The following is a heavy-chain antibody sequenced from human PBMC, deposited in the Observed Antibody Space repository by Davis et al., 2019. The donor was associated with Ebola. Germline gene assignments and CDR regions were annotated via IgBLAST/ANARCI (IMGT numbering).Heavy chain of an antibody. Sequence: ASPMVSCKASGYTFINYAIHWVRQAPGQRLDWMGWINAGDGKIIYSENFQGRLTITRDTSATTAYMELSSLRSEDTAAYYCARGRTVTGTRGLSWFDPWGQGALVTVSS. CDR2: INAGDGKI. CDR1: GYTFINYA. CDR3: ARGRTVTGTRGLSWFDP. D-gene: IGHD6-19*01. J-gene: IGHJ5*02. V-gene: IGHV1-3*01.